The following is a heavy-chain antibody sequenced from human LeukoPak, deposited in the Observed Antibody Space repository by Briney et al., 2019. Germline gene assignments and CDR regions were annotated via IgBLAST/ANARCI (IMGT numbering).Heavy chain of an antibody. J-gene: IGHJ4*02. V-gene: IGHV4-38-2*01. Sequence: SETLSLTCAVSGYSISSGYYWGWIRQPPGKGLEWIGSIYHSGSTYYNPSLKSRVTISVDTSKNQFSLKLSPVTAADTAVYYCATLMATIDYWGQGTLVTVSS. CDR3: ATLMATIDY. CDR2: IYHSGST. CDR1: GYSISSGYY. D-gene: IGHD5-24*01.